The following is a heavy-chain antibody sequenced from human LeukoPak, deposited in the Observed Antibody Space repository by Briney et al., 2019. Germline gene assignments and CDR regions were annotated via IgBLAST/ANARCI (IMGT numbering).Heavy chain of an antibody. Sequence: PGGSPRLSCAASGIIFSNYWMHWVRQAPGKGLVWVSRINRDGSSTSYADSVKGRFTISRDNAKNTLYLQMNSLRAEDTAVYYCAELGITMIGGVWGKGTTVTISS. J-gene: IGHJ6*04. D-gene: IGHD3-10*02. V-gene: IGHV3-74*01. CDR3: AELGITMIGGV. CDR2: INRDGSST. CDR1: GIIFSNYW.